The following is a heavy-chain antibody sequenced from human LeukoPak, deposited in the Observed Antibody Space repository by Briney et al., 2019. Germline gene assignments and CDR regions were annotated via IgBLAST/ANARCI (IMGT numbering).Heavy chain of an antibody. V-gene: IGHV4-4*02. J-gene: IGHJ5*02. D-gene: IGHD2-2*01. CDR3: ARSSAYCSSTSCYWPLWTRTDSFDP. Sequence: PSGTLSLTCAVSGGSISSSNWWSWVRQPPGKGLEWIGEIYHSGSTNYNPSLKSRVTISVDKSKNQFSLKLSSVTAADMAVYYCARSSAYCSSTSCYWPLWTRTDSFDPWGQGTLVTVSS. CDR2: IYHSGST. CDR1: GGSISSSNW.